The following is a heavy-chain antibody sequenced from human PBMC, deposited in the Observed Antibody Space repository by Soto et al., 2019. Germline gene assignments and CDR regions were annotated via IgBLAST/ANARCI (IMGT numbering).Heavy chain of an antibody. CDR3: ARVFDYVWGSFDY. CDR2: ISYDGSNK. J-gene: IGHJ4*02. CDR1: GFTFSSYG. V-gene: IGHV3-30*03. D-gene: IGHD3-16*01. Sequence: QVQLVESGGGVVQPGRSLRLSCAASGFTFSSYGMHWVRQAPGKGLEWVAVISYDGSNKYYADSVKGRFTISRDNSKNTLYLQMNSLRAEDTAVYYCARVFDYVWGSFDYWGQGTLVTVSS.